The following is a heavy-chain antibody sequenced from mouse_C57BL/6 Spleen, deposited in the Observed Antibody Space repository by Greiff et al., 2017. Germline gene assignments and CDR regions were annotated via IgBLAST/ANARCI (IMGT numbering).Heavy chain of an antibody. V-gene: IGHV1-26*01. D-gene: IGHD2-5*01. CDR2: INPNNGGT. CDR3: ALYYSNRFAY. CDR1: GYTFTDYY. Sequence: EVHLQQSGPELVKPGASVKISCKASGYTFTDYYMNWVKQSHGKSLEWIGDINPNNGGTSYNQKFKGKATLTVDKSSSTAYMELRSLTSEDSAVYYCALYYSNRFAYWGQGTLVTVSA. J-gene: IGHJ3*01.